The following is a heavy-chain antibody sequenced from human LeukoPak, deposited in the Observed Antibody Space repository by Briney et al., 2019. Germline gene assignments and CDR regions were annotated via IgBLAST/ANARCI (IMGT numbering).Heavy chain of an antibody. CDR3: ARDRANIVVVSASEY. Sequence: PGESLRLSRAASGFTFSDYSMNWVRQAPGKGLEWVSSITSSGTYIYYADSVKGRFTISRDNAKNSLYLQMNSLRAEDTAVYYCARDRANIVVVSASEYWGQGTLVTVSS. D-gene: IGHD2-21*01. CDR1: GFTFSDYS. CDR2: ITSSGTYI. J-gene: IGHJ4*02. V-gene: IGHV3-21*01.